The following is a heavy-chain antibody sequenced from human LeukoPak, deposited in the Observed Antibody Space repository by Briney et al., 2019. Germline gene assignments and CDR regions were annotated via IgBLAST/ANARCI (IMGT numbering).Heavy chain of an antibody. D-gene: IGHD6-19*01. CDR3: ARAAKQWRVPGSRIFDY. Sequence: ASVKVSCKASGGTFSSYAISWVRQAPGQGLEWMGGIIPIFGTANYAQKFQGRVTITTDESTSTAYMELSSLRSEDTAVYYCARAAKQWRVPGSRIFDYWGQGTLVTVSS. V-gene: IGHV1-69*05. CDR2: IIPIFGTA. J-gene: IGHJ4*02. CDR1: GGTFSSYA.